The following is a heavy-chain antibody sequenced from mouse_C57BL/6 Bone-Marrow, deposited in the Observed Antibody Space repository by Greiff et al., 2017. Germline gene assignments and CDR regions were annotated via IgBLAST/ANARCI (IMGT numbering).Heavy chain of an antibody. CDR2: INPNNGGT. Sequence: EVQLQQSGPELVKPGASVKMSCKASGYTFTDYNMHWVKQSHGKSLEWIGYINPNNGGTSNNQKFKGKATLTVNKSSSTAYMELRSLTSEDSAIYYCARWRIYDDNDGEWDFDDWGTGTSVTVSS. V-gene: IGHV1-22*01. J-gene: IGHJ1*03. CDR3: ARWRIYDDNDGEWDFDD. CDR1: GYTFTDYN. D-gene: IGHD2-4*01.